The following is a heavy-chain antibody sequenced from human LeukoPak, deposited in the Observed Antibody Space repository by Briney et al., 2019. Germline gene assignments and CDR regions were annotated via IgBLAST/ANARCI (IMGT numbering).Heavy chain of an antibody. CDR1: GFTFSDYY. J-gene: IGHJ6*03. CDR2: INQDGSEK. CDR3: ARVPRTTMVRGVPPYFYYYMDV. V-gene: IGHV3-7*04. Sequence: PGGSLRLSCAASGFTFSDYYMSWIRQAPGKGLEWVANINQDGSEKYYVDSVRFRFTISSDNARNSLFLQMKSLRIEDTGVYYCARVPRTTMVRGVPPYFYYYMDVWGKGTTVTISS. D-gene: IGHD3-10*01.